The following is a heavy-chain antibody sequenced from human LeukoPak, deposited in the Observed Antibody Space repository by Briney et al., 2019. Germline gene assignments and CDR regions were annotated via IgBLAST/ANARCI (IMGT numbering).Heavy chain of an antibody. J-gene: IGHJ4*02. D-gene: IGHD2-15*01. Sequence: SETLSLTCAVYGGSFSGYYWSWIRQPPGKGLEWIGYIYYSGSTNYNPSLKSRVTISVDTSKNQFSLKLSSVTAADTAVYYCARTPWASHFDYWGQGTLVTVSS. CDR2: IYYSGST. CDR1: GGSFSGYY. CDR3: ARTPWASHFDY. V-gene: IGHV4-59*01.